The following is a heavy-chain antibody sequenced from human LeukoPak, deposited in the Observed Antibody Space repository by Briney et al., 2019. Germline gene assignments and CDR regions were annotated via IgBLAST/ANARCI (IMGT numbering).Heavy chain of an antibody. CDR1: GFTFSSYS. D-gene: IGHD6-19*01. CDR2: ISSSSSYI. CDR3: ARDSSGWYYFDY. Sequence: PGGSLRLSCAASGFTFSSYSMNWVRQAPGKGLEWVSSISSSSSYIYYADSVKGRFTISRDNSKNTLYLQMNSLRAEDTAVYYCARDSSGWYYFDYWGQGTLVTVSS. J-gene: IGHJ4*02. V-gene: IGHV3-21*04.